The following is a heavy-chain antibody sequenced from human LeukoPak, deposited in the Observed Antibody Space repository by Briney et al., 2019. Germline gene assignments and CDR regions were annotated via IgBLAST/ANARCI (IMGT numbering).Heavy chain of an antibody. J-gene: IGHJ4*02. Sequence: GGSLGLSCAASGRYWMHWVRQAPGKGLVWVSHINSDGSWTSYADSVKGRFTISKDNAKNTVYLQMSNLRVEDTAVYYCVSFYETYWGRGTLVTVSS. CDR3: VSFYETY. CDR1: GRYW. V-gene: IGHV3-74*01. CDR2: INSDGSWT. D-gene: IGHD2/OR15-2a*01.